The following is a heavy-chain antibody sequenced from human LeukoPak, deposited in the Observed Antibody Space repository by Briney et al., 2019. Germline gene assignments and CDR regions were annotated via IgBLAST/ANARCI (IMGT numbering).Heavy chain of an antibody. Sequence: GASVKVSCKTSGYTFTSYGISWVRQAPGQGLEWMGWISAYNGNTNYAQKLQGRVTMTTDTSTSTAYMELRSLRSDDTAVYYCARVYRAGTSFRVVDGMDVWGQGTTVTVSS. V-gene: IGHV1-18*01. D-gene: IGHD6-19*01. J-gene: IGHJ6*02. CDR3: ARVYRAGTSFRVVDGMDV. CDR2: ISAYNGNT. CDR1: GYTFTSYG.